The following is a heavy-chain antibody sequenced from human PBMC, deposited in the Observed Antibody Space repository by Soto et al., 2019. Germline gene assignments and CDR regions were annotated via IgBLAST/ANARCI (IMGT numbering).Heavy chain of an antibody. V-gene: IGHV1-18*01. J-gene: IGHJ6*02. CDR2: ISGYNGHT. CDR3: AREGEMPYYYYGLDV. Sequence: QVQLVQSGAEVRKPGDSMKVSCKASGYTFTTYGISWVRQAPGQGLEWMGWISGYNGHTKYAQKFQGRVTMTTDTCTSTVYMDLRSLRSDDTAVYYCAREGEMPYYYYGLDVWGQGTTVTVSS. D-gene: IGHD3-16*01. CDR1: GYTFTTYG.